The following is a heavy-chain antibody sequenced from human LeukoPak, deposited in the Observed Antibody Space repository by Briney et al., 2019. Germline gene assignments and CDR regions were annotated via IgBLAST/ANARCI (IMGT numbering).Heavy chain of an antibody. CDR3: ARSSGYSYGTGDY. D-gene: IGHD5-18*01. Sequence: GGSLRLSCAASGFTFSSYSMNWVRQAPGKGLEWVSYISSSSTIYYADSVKGRFTISRDNAKNSLYLQMNSLRAEDTAVYYCARSSGYSYGTGDYWGQGTLVTVSS. CDR2: ISSSSTI. J-gene: IGHJ4*02. CDR1: GFTFSSYS. V-gene: IGHV3-48*01.